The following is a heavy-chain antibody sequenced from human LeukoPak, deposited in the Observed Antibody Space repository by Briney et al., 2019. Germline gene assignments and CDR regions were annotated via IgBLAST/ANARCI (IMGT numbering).Heavy chain of an antibody. J-gene: IGHJ4*02. D-gene: IGHD3-10*01. Sequence: GGSLRLSCAASGFTFSSYSMNWVRQAPGKGLEWVSYISSSSSTIYYADSVKGRFTISRDNSKNTLYLQMNSLRADDTAVYYCARDSSMLRGPLVIYYFDFWGQGTLVTVSS. CDR3: ARDSSMLRGPLVIYYFDF. CDR2: ISSSSSTI. CDR1: GFTFSSYS. V-gene: IGHV3-48*04.